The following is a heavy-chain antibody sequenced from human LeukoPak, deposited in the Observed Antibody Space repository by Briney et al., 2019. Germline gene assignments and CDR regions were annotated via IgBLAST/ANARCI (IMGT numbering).Heavy chain of an antibody. V-gene: IGHV4-4*09. CDR1: GGSISSNY. CDR3: ARQRYSSSWVDY. Sequence: SETLSLTCTVSGGSISSNYWSWSRQPPGKGLEWIGYIYTSGSTNYNPSLKSRVTISVDTSKNQFSLKLSSVTAADTAVYYCARQRYSSSWVDYWGQGTLVTVSS. J-gene: IGHJ4*02. D-gene: IGHD6-13*01. CDR2: IYTSGST.